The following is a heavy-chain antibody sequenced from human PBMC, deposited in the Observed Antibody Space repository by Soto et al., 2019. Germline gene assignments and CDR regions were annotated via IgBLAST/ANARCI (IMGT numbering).Heavy chain of an antibody. Sequence: SVKVSCKAAGGTFSSYAISWVRQAPAQGLEWMGGIIPIFGTANYAQKFQGRVTITADKSTSTAYMELSRLRSEDTAVYYCARAGYCSSTSCYHWFDPWGQGTLVTVSS. CDR1: GGTFSSYA. D-gene: IGHD2-2*01. J-gene: IGHJ5*02. V-gene: IGHV1-69*06. CDR2: IIPIFGTA. CDR3: ARAGYCSSTSCYHWFDP.